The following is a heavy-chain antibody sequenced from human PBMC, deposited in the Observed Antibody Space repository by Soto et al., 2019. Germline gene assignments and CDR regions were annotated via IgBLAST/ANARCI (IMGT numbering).Heavy chain of an antibody. CDR1: GISLSNARVG. CDR2: ILSNDEK. D-gene: IGHD6-19*01. V-gene: IGHV2-26*01. J-gene: IGHJ4*02. Sequence: QVTLKESGPVLVKPTEPLTLTCTVSGISLSNARVGVSWIRQPPGKALECLAHILSNDEKSYSTSLKRRLPISKDTSKSQVVLTMTNMDPVDTGTYYCARIIRRGDLLSVASEMDYWGQGALVTVSS. CDR3: ARIIRRGDLLSVASEMDY.